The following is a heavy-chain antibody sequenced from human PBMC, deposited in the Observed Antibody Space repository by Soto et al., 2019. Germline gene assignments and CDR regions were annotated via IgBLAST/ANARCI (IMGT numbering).Heavy chain of an antibody. D-gene: IGHD3-3*01. CDR3: ARGKRDFWSGYYTHETDY. CDR2: INHSGST. V-gene: IGHV4-34*01. J-gene: IGHJ4*02. CDR1: GGSFSGYY. Sequence: SETLSLTCAVYGGSFSGYYWSWIRQPPGKGLEWIGEINHSGSTNYNPSLKSRVTISVDTSKNQFSLKLGSVTAADTAVYYCARGKRDFWSGYYTHETDYWGQGTLVTVSS.